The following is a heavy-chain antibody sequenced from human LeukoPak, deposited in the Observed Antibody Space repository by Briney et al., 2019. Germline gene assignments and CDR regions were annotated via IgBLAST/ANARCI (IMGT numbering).Heavy chain of an antibody. CDR2: IGSGSGSNT. Sequence: GGSLRLSCAASGFTFSTYAMTWVRQAPGKGLEWVSAIGSGSGSNTFYADSVKGRFTISRDNSKNTLYLQMNSLRVEDTAVYYCARDGHYDILTGYFQDWGQGTLVTVSS. J-gene: IGHJ1*01. D-gene: IGHD3-9*01. V-gene: IGHV3-23*01. CDR1: GFTFSTYA. CDR3: ARDGHYDILTGYFQD.